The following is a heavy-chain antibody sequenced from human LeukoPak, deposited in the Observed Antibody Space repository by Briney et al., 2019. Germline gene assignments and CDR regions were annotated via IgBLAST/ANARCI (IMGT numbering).Heavy chain of an antibody. J-gene: IGHJ4*02. CDR3: ARVLSSVAAAGLYFDY. Sequence: ASVKVSCKASGYTFTGYYMHWVRQAPGQGLEWMGWINPNSGGTNYAQKFQGRVTMTRDTSISTAYMELSRLRSDDTVMYYCARVLSSVAAAGLYFDYWGQGTLVTVSS. CDR2: INPNSGGT. D-gene: IGHD6-13*01. V-gene: IGHV1-2*02. CDR1: GYTFTGYY.